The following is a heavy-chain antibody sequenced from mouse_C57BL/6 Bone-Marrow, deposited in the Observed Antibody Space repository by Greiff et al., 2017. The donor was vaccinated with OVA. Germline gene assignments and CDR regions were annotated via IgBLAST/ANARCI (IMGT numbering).Heavy chain of an antibody. J-gene: IGHJ1*03. CDR2: IYPGGGYT. V-gene: IGHV1-63*01. D-gene: IGHD4-1*01. CDR1: GYTFTNYW. CDR3: AREGWDEWYFDV. Sequence: VKLQQSGAELVRPGTSVKMSCKASGYTFTNYWIGWAKQRPGHGLEWIGDIYPGGGYTNYNEKFKGKATLTADKSSSTAYMQFSSLTSEDSAIYYCAREGWDEWYFDVWGTGTTVTVSS.